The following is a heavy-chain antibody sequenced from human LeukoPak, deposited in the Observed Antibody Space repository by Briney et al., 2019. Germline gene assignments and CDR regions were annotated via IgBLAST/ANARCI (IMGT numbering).Heavy chain of an antibody. CDR3: AREGSGRTAYNDGLDV. Sequence: GGSLRLSCAASEFTVSSSYMTWVRQAPGKGLEWVSVIRSGGSTVYADSVKGRFTISRDNSKNTLYLQLNSLRAEDTAVYYCAREGSGRTAYNDGLDVWGQGTMVTVSS. CDR2: IRSGGST. J-gene: IGHJ3*01. D-gene: IGHD3-10*01. V-gene: IGHV3-53*01. CDR1: EFTVSSSY.